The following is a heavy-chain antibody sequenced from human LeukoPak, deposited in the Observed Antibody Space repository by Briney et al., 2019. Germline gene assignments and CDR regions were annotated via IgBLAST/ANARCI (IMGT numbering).Heavy chain of an antibody. V-gene: IGHV3-48*04. CDR2: ISSIGKPI. CDR3: ARGKYYSA. J-gene: IGHJ5*02. D-gene: IGHD2/OR15-2a*01. CDR1: GFTFSSYS. Sequence: GGSLRLSCAVSGFTFSSYSMNWVRQVPGKGLEWLSYISSIGKPIYYADSVKARFSVTRDNANNSLYLHVHGLRVEDTAIYYCARGKYYSAWGQGTLVTVSS.